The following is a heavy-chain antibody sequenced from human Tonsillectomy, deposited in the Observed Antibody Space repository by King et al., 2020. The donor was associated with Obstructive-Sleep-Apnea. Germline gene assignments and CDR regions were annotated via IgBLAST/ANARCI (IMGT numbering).Heavy chain of an antibody. CDR3: AKDSMDYDSLTGPVDY. V-gene: IGHV3-23*04. Sequence: VQLVESGGGLVQPGGSLRLSCAGSGFTFRSYAMSWVRQAPGKGLEWVSSISGSGGSTYYADSVKGRFTISRDNSKNTVYLQMTSLRAEDTAIYYCAKDSMDYDSLTGPVDYWGQGTLVTVSS. CDR1: GFTFRSYA. CDR2: ISGSGGST. J-gene: IGHJ4*02. D-gene: IGHD3-9*01.